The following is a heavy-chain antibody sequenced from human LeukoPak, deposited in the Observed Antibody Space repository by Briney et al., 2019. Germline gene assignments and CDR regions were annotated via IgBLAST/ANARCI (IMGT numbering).Heavy chain of an antibody. CDR3: ARYPRLGYCSGGSCYLDAFDI. V-gene: IGHV3-23*01. CDR1: GFFFSNYW. J-gene: IGHJ3*02. Sequence: GGSLRLSCAASGFFFSNYWMSWVRQAQGKGLEWVSAISGSGGSTYYADSVKGRFTISRDNSKNTLYLQMNSLRAEDTAVYYCARYPRLGYCSGGSCYLDAFDIWGQGTMVTVSS. D-gene: IGHD2-15*01. CDR2: ISGSGGST.